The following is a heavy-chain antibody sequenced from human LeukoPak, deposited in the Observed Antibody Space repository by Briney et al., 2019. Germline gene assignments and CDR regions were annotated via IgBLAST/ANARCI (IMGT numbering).Heavy chain of an antibody. J-gene: IGHJ4*02. CDR2: IYHSGST. Sequence: SETLSLTCAVSGGSISSGGYSWSWIRQPPGKGLEWIGYIYHSGSTYYNPSLKSRVTISVDTSKNQFSLKLSSVTAADTAVYYCARAKDFWSGYYLVYWGQGTLVTVSS. CDR3: ARAKDFWSGYYLVY. D-gene: IGHD3-3*01. V-gene: IGHV4-30-2*01. CDR1: GGSISSGGYS.